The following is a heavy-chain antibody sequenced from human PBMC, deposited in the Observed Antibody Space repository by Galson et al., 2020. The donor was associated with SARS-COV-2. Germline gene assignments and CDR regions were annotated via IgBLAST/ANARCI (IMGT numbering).Heavy chain of an antibody. Sequence: SETLSLTCPVSGASVTGTTYYWNWIRPPAGQGLEWIGHIYSSGSANYNPSLKSRATISVDTSKSHFSLKLSSVTAADTAVYYCAGYDFWSASYSWGQGTLVAVSS. CDR2: IYSSGSA. CDR1: GASVTGTTYY. D-gene: IGHD3-3*01. J-gene: IGHJ4*02. V-gene: IGHV4-61*09. CDR3: AGYDFWSASYS.